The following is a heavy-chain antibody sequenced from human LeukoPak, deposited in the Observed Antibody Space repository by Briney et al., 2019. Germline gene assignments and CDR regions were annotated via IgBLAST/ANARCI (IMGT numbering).Heavy chain of an antibody. Sequence: GSLRLSCVASGFTFRSYSLNWVRQAPGKGLEWVSSISSGAYIYYADSFKGRFTISRDNAKDSVYLQMNGLRDDDTAVYYCARDIVSGSGSLDYWGQGTLVTVSS. CDR2: ISSGAYI. CDR1: GFTFRSYS. V-gene: IGHV3-21*01. J-gene: IGHJ4*02. D-gene: IGHD3-10*01. CDR3: ARDIVSGSGSLDY.